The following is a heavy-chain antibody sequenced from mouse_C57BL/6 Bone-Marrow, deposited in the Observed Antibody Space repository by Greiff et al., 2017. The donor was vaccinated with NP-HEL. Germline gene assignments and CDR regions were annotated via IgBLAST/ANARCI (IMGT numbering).Heavy chain of an antibody. J-gene: IGHJ4*01. CDR2: IHPNSGST. D-gene: IGHD1-1*01. V-gene: IGHV1-64*01. CDR3: ARSPRLPRSYYYAMDY. Sequence: QVQLKQPGAELVKPGASVKLSCKASGYTFTSYWMHWVKQRPGQGLEWIGMIHPNSGSTNYNEKFKSKATLTVDKSSRTAYMQLSSLTSEDSAVYYCARSPRLPRSYYYAMDYWGQGTSVTVSS. CDR1: GYTFTSYW.